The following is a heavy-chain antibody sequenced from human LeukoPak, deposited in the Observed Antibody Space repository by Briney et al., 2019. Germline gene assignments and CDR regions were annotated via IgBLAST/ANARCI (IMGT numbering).Heavy chain of an antibody. Sequence: GGSRRLSCAASGFTLSSSWMHWVRQVPGEGLVWVARMNEDGRRTDVAGSVRGRFTISRDIAKNTPFLQMNSLRVEDTAVYHCVRDFGGEDDFWGQGTLVAVSS. D-gene: IGHD2-15*01. CDR1: GFTLSSSW. CDR3: VRDFGGEDDF. J-gene: IGHJ4*02. CDR2: MNEDGRRT. V-gene: IGHV3-74*01.